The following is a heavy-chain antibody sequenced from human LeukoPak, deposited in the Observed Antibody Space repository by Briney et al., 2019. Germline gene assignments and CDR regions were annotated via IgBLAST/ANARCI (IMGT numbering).Heavy chain of an antibody. J-gene: IGHJ4*02. CDR2: TSYDGSHK. CDR1: GFIFSNYD. Sequence: GGSLRLSCAASGFIFSNYDIHWVRQAPGKGLEWVALTSYDGSHKYYADSVQGRFTISRDNSKSTLYLQMNSLRVEDTAVYYCAKADDGNYPPHYWGQGTLVTVSS. D-gene: IGHD1-7*01. V-gene: IGHV3-30*18. CDR3: AKADDGNYPPHY.